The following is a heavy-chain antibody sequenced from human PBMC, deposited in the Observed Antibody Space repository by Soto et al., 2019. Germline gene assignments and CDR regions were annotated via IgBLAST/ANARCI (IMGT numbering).Heavy chain of an antibody. CDR2: TYWDDDK. CDR3: AHKGGRGAGMDV. V-gene: IGHV2-5*02. D-gene: IGHD2-15*01. Sequence: KESGPTLVIPTQTLTLTCTFSGFSLSTSGVGVAWIRQPPGQALEWLALTYWDDDKRYSPSLKSRLTITKDTSKNHVVLTMTNMDPVDTGTYYCAHKGGRGAGMDVWGQGTTVTVSS. J-gene: IGHJ6*02. CDR1: GFSLSTSGVG.